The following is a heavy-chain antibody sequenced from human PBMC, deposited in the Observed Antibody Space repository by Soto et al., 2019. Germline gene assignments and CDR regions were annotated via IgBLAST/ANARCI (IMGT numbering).Heavy chain of an antibody. D-gene: IGHD1-26*01. J-gene: IGHJ6*02. V-gene: IGHV1-2*02. CDR3: ARGPIVGATRYYYYGMDV. Sequence: QVQLVQSGAEVKKPGASVKVSCKASGYTFTGYYMHWVRQAPGQGLEWMGWINPNSGGTNYAQKFQGRVTMTRDTSISTAYMELSRLRSDDTAVYYCARGPIVGATRYYYYGMDVWGQGTTVTVSS. CDR1: GYTFTGYY. CDR2: INPNSGGT.